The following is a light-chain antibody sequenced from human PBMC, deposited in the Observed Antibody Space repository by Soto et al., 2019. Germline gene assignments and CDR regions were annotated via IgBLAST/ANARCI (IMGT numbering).Light chain of an antibody. V-gene: IGLV2-14*01. CDR3: SSYAGSYTFAV. CDR2: EVT. CDR1: SGDIGSYNR. Sequence: QSALTQPASVSGSPGQSITISCTGTSGDIGSYNRVSWYQQHPGKAPKLIIYEVTDRPSGVSNRFSGSKSGNTASLTISGLQAEDEAEYYCSSYAGSYTFAVFGGGTQLTVL. J-gene: IGLJ7*01.